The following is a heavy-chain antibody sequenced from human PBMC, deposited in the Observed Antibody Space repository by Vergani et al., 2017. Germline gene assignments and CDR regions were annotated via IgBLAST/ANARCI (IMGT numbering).Heavy chain of an antibody. Sequence: EVQLVESGGGLIQPGGSLRLSCAASGFTVSSNYMSWVRQAPGKGLEWVSVIYSGGSTYSADSVKGRFTISRDNSKNTLYLQMNSLRAEDTAVYYCAREPPSMTTVTSDYMDVWGKGTTVTVSS. V-gene: IGHV3-53*01. D-gene: IGHD4-17*01. J-gene: IGHJ6*03. CDR2: IYSGGST. CDR3: AREPPSMTTVTSDYMDV. CDR1: GFTVSSNY.